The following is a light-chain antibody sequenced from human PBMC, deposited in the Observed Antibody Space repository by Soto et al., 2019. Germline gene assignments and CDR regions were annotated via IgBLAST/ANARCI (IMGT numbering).Light chain of an antibody. Sequence: QSVLTQSPSASASLGASVKLTCTLSSGHSSYAIAWHQQQPEKGPRYLMKLNSDGSHSKGDGIPDRFSGASSGAERYLTISSLQSEDEADYYCQTWGTGIHGVFVGGTKLTVL. J-gene: IGLJ3*02. CDR3: QTWGTGIHGV. V-gene: IGLV4-69*01. CDR1: SGHSSYA. CDR2: LNSDGSH.